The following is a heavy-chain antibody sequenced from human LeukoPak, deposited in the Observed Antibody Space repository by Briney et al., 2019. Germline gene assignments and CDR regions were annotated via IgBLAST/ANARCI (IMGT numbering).Heavy chain of an antibody. D-gene: IGHD3-16*02. V-gene: IGHV1-8*01. Sequence: GASVKVSCKASGYTFTSYDINWVRQATGQGLEWMGWMNPNSGNTGYAQKFQGRVTMTRNTSIRTAYMELSSLRSEDTAVYYCARVGEFMITFGGVIVNDAFDIWGQGTVVTVSS. CDR2: MNPNSGNT. CDR3: ARVGEFMITFGGVIVNDAFDI. CDR1: GYTFTSYD. J-gene: IGHJ3*02.